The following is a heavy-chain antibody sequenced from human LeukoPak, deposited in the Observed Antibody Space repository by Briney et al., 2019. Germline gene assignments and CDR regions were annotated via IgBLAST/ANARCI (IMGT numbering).Heavy chain of an antibody. V-gene: IGHV3-21*01. J-gene: IGHJ5*02. CDR3: ARADCSGSTCYLRRSWFDP. D-gene: IGHD2-2*01. CDR1: GFTFSTYA. Sequence: GGSLRLSCAASGFTFSTYAITWVRQAPGKGLEWVSSISTSSRYIYYRDSVKGRFTISRDDAKNSLYLQMNSLRVEDTAVYYCARADCSGSTCYLRRSWFDPWGQGTLVTASS. CDR2: ISTSSRYI.